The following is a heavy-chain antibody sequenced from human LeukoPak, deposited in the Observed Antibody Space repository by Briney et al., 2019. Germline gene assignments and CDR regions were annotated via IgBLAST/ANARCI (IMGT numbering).Heavy chain of an antibody. CDR3: AKNGGPHGLDV. CDR1: GFTFSSIW. Sequence: PEGSLRLSCAASGFTFSSIWMSWGRQAPGKVLEWVANIKHDGSETNYVDSVRGRFTISRDNAENSLHLQMNSLRVEDTALYYCAKNGGPHGLDVWGQGTTVTVSS. J-gene: IGHJ6*02. D-gene: IGHD3-16*01. CDR2: IKHDGSET. V-gene: IGHV3-7*02.